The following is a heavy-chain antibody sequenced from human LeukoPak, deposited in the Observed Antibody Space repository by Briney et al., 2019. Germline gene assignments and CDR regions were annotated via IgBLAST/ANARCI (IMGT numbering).Heavy chain of an antibody. Sequence: ASVKVSCKTSGYTFTNYGISWARPAPGHGLEWMGWISAYNNNTSFAQKFQDRVSMTTDTSTGTAYVELRSLRSDDTAIYYCARVQYNWSDKHQWFDPWGQGTLVTVSS. D-gene: IGHD1-1*01. CDR2: ISAYNNNT. V-gene: IGHV1-18*01. CDR1: GYTFTNYG. J-gene: IGHJ5*02. CDR3: ARVQYNWSDKHQWFDP.